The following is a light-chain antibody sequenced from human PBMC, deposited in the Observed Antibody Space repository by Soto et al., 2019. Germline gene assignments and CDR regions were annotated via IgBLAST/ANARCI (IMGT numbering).Light chain of an antibody. CDR1: RSNIGINA. CDR3: AAWDDSLKGLV. Sequence: QAVVTQQPSVSGTPGQRVSISFSGSRSNIGINAGDWYHQLPGTSPKVLIYANNQRPSGVPDRFSGSKSGTSASLAINGLQSYDDAHYYCAAWDDSLKGLVFGGGTKLTVL. V-gene: IGLV1-44*01. J-gene: IGLJ2*01. CDR2: ANN.